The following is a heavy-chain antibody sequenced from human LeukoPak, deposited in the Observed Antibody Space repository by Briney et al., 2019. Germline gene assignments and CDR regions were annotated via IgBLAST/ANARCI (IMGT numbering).Heavy chain of an antibody. CDR3: VVTSWSLNFDY. J-gene: IGHJ4*02. D-gene: IGHD5-12*01. CDR2: IRPDGSDK. CDR1: GFTFSSYW. V-gene: IGHV3-7*01. Sequence: GGSLRLSCAASGFTFSSYWMFWVRQAPGKGLEWLAYIRPDGSDKNYVNSVKGRFTISRDNARNSVSLQMDSLSAEDTAVYYCVVTSWSLNFDYWGQGTQVTVSS.